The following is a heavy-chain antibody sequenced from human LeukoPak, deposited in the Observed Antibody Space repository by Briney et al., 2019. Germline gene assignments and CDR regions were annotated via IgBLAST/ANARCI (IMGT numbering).Heavy chain of an antibody. CDR2: ISSNGGST. CDR1: GFTFSSYA. Sequence: GGSLRLSCAASGFTFSSYAMHWVRQAPGKELEYVSAISSNGGSTYYANSVKGRFTISRDNSKNTLYLQMGSLRAEDMAVYYCAVLGTGYSSSWSLDYWGQGTLVTVSS. J-gene: IGHJ4*02. CDR3: AVLGTGYSSSWSLDY. V-gene: IGHV3-64*01. D-gene: IGHD6-13*01.